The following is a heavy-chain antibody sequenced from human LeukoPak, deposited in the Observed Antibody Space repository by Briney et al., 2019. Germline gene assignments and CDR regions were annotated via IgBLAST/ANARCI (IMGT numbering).Heavy chain of an antibody. Sequence: PGGSLRLSCAASGFTFSSYAMSWVRQAPGKGLEWVSAISGSGGSTYYADSVKGRFTISRDNSKNTLYLQMNSLRAEDTAVYYCAKVSGITMVRGEAYYFDYWGQGTLVTVSS. CDR2: ISGSGGST. D-gene: IGHD3-10*01. V-gene: IGHV3-23*01. CDR3: AKVSGITMVRGEAYYFDY. CDR1: GFTFSSYA. J-gene: IGHJ4*02.